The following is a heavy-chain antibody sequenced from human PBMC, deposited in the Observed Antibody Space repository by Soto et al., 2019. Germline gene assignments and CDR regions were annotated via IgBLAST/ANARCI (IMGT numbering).Heavy chain of an antibody. J-gene: IGHJ5*02. V-gene: IGHV4-39*01. D-gene: IGHD3-10*01. CDR1: GGSISSFTYY. CDR2: VYYNENT. CDR3: ARRERYYGSPGWFDP. Sequence: QLQLQESGPGLVKPSETLFLTCSVSGGSISSFTYYWGWIRQPPGKGLEWIGTVYYNENTYYNPSLKSRVTITVDTAKNQFSLNLRSVTAADTAMYFCARRERYYGSPGWFDPWGPGTLVTVSS.